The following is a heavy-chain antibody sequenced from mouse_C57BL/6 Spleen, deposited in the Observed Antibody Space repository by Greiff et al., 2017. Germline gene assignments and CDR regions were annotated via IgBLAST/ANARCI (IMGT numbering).Heavy chain of an antibody. Sequence: EVHLVESGGGLVQPGGSLKLSCAASGFTFSDYYMYWVRQTPEKRLEWVAYISNGGGSTYYPDTVKGRYTISSDNAKNTLYLQMSRLKSEDTAMYYGARDDYDFAYWGQGTLVTVSA. CDR2: ISNGGGST. D-gene: IGHD2-4*01. CDR1: GFTFSDYY. CDR3: ARDDYDFAY. V-gene: IGHV5-12*01. J-gene: IGHJ3*01.